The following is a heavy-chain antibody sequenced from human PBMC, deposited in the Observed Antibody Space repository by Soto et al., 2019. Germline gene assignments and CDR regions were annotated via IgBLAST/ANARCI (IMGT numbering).Heavy chain of an antibody. D-gene: IGHD3-3*01. Sequence: GGSLRLSCAASGFTFSSYWMSWVRQAPGKGLEWVANIKQDGSEKYYVDSVKGRFTISRDNAKNSLYLQMNSLRAEDTAAYYCARDRPYYDFWSGYYFSRGDYYGMDVWGQGTTVTVSS. J-gene: IGHJ6*02. CDR3: ARDRPYYDFWSGYYFSRGDYYGMDV. V-gene: IGHV3-7*05. CDR1: GFTFSSYW. CDR2: IKQDGSEK.